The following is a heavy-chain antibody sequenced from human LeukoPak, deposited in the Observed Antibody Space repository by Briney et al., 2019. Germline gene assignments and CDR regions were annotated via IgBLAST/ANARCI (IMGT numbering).Heavy chain of an antibody. Sequence: SETLSLTCTVSGGSISSSSYYWGWIRQPPGKGLEWIGYIYYSGSTYYNPSLKSRVTISVDRSKNQFSLKLSSVTAADTAVYYCARQYHCSSTSCYNRNDYWGQGTLVTVSS. CDR2: IYYSGST. V-gene: IGHV4-39*01. D-gene: IGHD2-2*02. CDR1: GGSISSSSYY. J-gene: IGHJ4*02. CDR3: ARQYHCSSTSCYNRNDY.